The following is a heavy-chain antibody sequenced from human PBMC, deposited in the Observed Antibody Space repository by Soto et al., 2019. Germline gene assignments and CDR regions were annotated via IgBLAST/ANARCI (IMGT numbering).Heavy chain of an antibody. J-gene: IGHJ4*02. CDR2: ISYDGSNK. Sequence: LRLSCAASGFTFSSYCMHWVRQAPGKGLGWVAVISYDGSNKYYADSVKGRFTISRDNSKNTLYLQMNSLRAEDTAVYYCAKDQSGRYPGLDYWGQGTLVTVSS. V-gene: IGHV3-30*18. CDR1: GFTFSSYC. CDR3: AKDQSGRYPGLDY. D-gene: IGHD1-26*01.